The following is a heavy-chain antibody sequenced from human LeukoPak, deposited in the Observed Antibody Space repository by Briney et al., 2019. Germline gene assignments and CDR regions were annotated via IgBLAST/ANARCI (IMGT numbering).Heavy chain of an antibody. CDR3: GRTKPLDPFDF. V-gene: IGHV4-59*01. CDR2: IYYSGNT. CDR1: GGSISSYY. J-gene: IGHJ3*01. Sequence: SETLSLTCTVSGGSISSYYWSWIRQPPGKGLEWIGYIYYSGNTYYNPSLKSRVTISVDTSKNQFSLKVNSVTAADTAVYYCGRTKPLDPFDFWGQGTLVTVSS.